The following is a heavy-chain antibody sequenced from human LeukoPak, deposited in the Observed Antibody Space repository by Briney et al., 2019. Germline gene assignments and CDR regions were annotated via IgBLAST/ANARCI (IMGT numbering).Heavy chain of an antibody. CDR1: GFIFSSYA. CDR3: VRGIVGASNHYYYYMDV. J-gene: IGHJ6*03. V-gene: IGHV3-64*01. Sequence: PGGSLRLSCAASGFIFSSYAMHWVRQAPGKGLDFVAGITSDGRSTYYANSVKGRFTISRHNFKNTLYPQMGSLRADDMAVYYCVRGIVGASNHYYYYMDVWGEGTTVTISS. CDR2: ITSDGRST. D-gene: IGHD1-26*01.